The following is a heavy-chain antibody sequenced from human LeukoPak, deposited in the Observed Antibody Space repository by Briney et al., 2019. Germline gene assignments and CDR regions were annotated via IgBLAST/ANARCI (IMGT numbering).Heavy chain of an antibody. J-gene: IGHJ3*02. CDR2: ISGSGGST. CDR1: GFTFSSYG. Sequence: PGGSLRLSCAASGFTFSSYGMSWVRQAPGKGLEWVSAISGSGGSTYYADSVKGRFTISRDNAKNSLYLQMNSLRAEDTAVYYCASLQLGIGYAFDIWGQGTMVTVSS. D-gene: IGHD7-27*01. CDR3: ASLQLGIGYAFDI. V-gene: IGHV3-23*01.